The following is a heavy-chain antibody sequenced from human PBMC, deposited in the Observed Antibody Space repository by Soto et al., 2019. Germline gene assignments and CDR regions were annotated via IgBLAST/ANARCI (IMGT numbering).Heavy chain of an antibody. CDR3: ARRTNTRIQPYYFVY. J-gene: IGHJ4*02. V-gene: IGHV4-39*01. CDR2: IYYSGST. CDR1: GGSISSGSYY. Sequence: QLQLQESGPGLVKPSETLSLTCTVSGGSISSGSYYWGWIRQPPGKGLEWIGTIYYSGSTYYNPSLKSRVPIXXAXSXXQSSLKLSSVTDADTAVYYCARRTNTRIQPYYFVYWGQGTLVTVSS. D-gene: IGHD5-18*01.